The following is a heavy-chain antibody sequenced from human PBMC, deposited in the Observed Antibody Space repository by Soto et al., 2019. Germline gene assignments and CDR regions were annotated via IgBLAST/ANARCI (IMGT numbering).Heavy chain of an antibody. CDR2: MNPNSGNT. J-gene: IGHJ6*02. Sequence: QVQLVQSGAEVKKPGASVKVSCKASGYTFTSYDINWVRQATGQGLEWMGWMNPNSGNTGYAQKFQGRVTMTRNTSISTAYMELSSLRSEDTAVYYCARASITIFGVITPDGMDVWCQGTTVTVSS. CDR1: GYTFTSYD. D-gene: IGHD3-3*01. CDR3: ARASITIFGVITPDGMDV. V-gene: IGHV1-8*01.